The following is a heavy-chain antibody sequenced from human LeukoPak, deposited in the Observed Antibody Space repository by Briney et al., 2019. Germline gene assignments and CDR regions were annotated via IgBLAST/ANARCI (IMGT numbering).Heavy chain of an antibody. CDR1: GFTFSSYG. V-gene: IGHV3-30*02. CDR2: IRYDGSNK. Sequence: GGSLRLSCAASGFTFSSYGMHWVRQALGKGLEWVAFIRYDGSNKYYADSVKGRFTISRDNSKNTLYLQMNSLRAEDTAVYYCAKGSGPATLYYYYMDVWGKGTTVTVSS. J-gene: IGHJ6*03. D-gene: IGHD2-2*01. CDR3: AKGSGPATLYYYYMDV.